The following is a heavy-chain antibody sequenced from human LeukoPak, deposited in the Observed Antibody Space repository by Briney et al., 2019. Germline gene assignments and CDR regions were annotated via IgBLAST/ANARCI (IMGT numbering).Heavy chain of an antibody. CDR3: AKLYCSSTSCYAGDYYMDV. J-gene: IGHJ6*03. Sequence: GGSLRLSCAASGFTFSNYGINWVRQTPGKGLEWVSYISSSSDAMHYADSVKGRFTISRDNSKNTLYPQMNSLRAEDTAVYYCAKLYCSSTSCYAGDYYMDVWGKGTTVTISS. CDR1: GFTFSNYG. D-gene: IGHD2-2*01. CDR2: ISSSSDAM. V-gene: IGHV3-48*01.